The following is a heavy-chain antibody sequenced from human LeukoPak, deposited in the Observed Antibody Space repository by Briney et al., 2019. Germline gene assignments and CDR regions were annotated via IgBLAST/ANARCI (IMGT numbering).Heavy chain of an antibody. J-gene: IGHJ3*02. CDR3: ARGEIHCSGGSCYSEPSDDAFDI. Sequence: AIXTAGDTYYPGSVKGRFTISRENAKNSLYLQMNSLRAGDTAVYYCARGEIHCSGGSCYSEPSDDAFDIWGQGTMVTVSS. D-gene: IGHD2-15*01. V-gene: IGHV3-13*01. CDR2: IXTAGDT.